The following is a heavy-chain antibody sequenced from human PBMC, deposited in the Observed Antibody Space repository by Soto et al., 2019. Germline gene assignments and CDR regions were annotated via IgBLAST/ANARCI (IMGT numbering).Heavy chain of an antibody. J-gene: IGHJ4*02. Sequence: PGGSLRLSXAASGFTFSNYAMSWVRQAPEKGLEWVSGINAGGFNTYYADSVKGRFTISRDNSRNTLYLQVNSLRAEDTAVNYCAKKTGAPVAPGFDYWGQGTLVTVSS. V-gene: IGHV3-23*01. CDR2: INAGGFNT. CDR3: AKKTGAPVAPGFDY. CDR1: GFTFSNYA. D-gene: IGHD2-2*01.